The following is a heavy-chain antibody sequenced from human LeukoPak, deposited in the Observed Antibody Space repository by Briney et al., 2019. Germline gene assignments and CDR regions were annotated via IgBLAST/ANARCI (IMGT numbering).Heavy chain of an antibody. CDR2: MNPNSGNT. CDR1: GYTFTSYD. CDR3: ARRQSVVVPDAIKYWFDP. Sequence: ASVKVSCKASGYTFTSYDINWVRQATGQGLEWMGWMNPNSGNTGYAQKFQGRVTITRNTSISTAYMELSSLRSEDTAVYYCARRQSVVVPDAIKYWFDPWGEGTLVTVSA. V-gene: IGHV1-8*03. D-gene: IGHD2-2*02. J-gene: IGHJ5*02.